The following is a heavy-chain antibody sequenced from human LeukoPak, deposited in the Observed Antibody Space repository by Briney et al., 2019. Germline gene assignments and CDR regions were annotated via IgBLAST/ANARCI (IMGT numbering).Heavy chain of an antibody. CDR3: AKADEMNMDY. V-gene: IGHV3-33*06. J-gene: IGHJ4*02. Sequence: GTSLRLSCAASGFTFSRYGRHWVRQAPGKGLEWVAVIWYDGSIKYYAESVKGRFTISKDNSKNALYLQMNSLRAEDTAVYYCAKADEMNMDYWGQGTLVTVSS. D-gene: IGHD2/OR15-2a*01. CDR2: IWYDGSIK. CDR1: GFTFSRYG.